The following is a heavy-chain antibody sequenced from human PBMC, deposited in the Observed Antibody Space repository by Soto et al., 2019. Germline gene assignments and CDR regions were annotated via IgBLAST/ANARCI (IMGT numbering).Heavy chain of an antibody. CDR3: ARIGSGSSGWYESYYYGMDV. Sequence: GSLRLSCAASGFTFSSYEMNWVRQAPGKGLEWVSYISSSGSTIYYADSVKGRFTISRDNAKNSLYLQMNSLRAEDTAVYYCARIGSGSSGWYESYYYGMDVWGQGTTVTVSS. CDR1: GFTFSSYE. J-gene: IGHJ6*02. V-gene: IGHV3-48*03. CDR2: ISSSGSTI. D-gene: IGHD6-19*01.